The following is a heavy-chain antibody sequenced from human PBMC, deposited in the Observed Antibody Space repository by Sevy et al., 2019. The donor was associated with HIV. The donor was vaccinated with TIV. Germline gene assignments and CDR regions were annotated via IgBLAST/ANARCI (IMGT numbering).Heavy chain of an antibody. Sequence: GGSLRLSCTASGFTFGDYAMSWFRQAPGKGLEWVGIIRSKAYGGTTEYASSVKGRFTISRDDSKSIAYLQMNSLKTEDTAVYYCTSFQGIAAAGPDYWGQGTLVTVSS. J-gene: IGHJ4*02. CDR3: TSFQGIAAAGPDY. CDR1: GFTFGDYA. D-gene: IGHD6-13*01. V-gene: IGHV3-49*03. CDR2: IRSKAYGGTT.